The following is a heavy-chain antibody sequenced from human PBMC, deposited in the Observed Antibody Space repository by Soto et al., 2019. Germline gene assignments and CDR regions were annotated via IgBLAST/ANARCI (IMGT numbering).Heavy chain of an antibody. Sequence: KPSETLSLTCAVSGGSISTGGYSWSWIRQPPGKGLEWIGYIYHTGSTYYNPSLKSRVTISVDRSENQFSLKLISVTAADTAVYYCARGPLYYYDSTGPQGVLDYWGQGTLVTVSS. J-gene: IGHJ4*02. CDR3: ARGPLYYYDSTGPQGVLDY. CDR2: IYHTGST. V-gene: IGHV4-30-2*01. CDR1: GGSISTGGYS. D-gene: IGHD3-22*01.